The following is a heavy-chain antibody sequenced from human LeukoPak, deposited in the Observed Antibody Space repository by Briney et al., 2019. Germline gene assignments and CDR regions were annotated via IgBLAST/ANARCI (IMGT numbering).Heavy chain of an antibody. V-gene: IGHV3-74*01. J-gene: IGHJ3*01. CDR2: INSDGSST. D-gene: IGHD4-17*01. Sequence: GRSLRLSCAASGFTFSSYWMHWVRQAPGKGLVWVSRINSDGSSTSYADSVKGRFTISRDNAKNTLYLQMNSLRAEDTAVYYCARGGYGDLESVIRWGQGTMVTVSS. CDR3: ARGGYGDLESVIR. CDR1: GFTFSSYW.